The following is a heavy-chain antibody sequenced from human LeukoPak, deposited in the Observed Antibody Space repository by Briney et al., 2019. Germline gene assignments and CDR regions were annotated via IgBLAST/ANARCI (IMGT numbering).Heavy chain of an antibody. J-gene: IGHJ4*02. CDR2: IRGVRRSR. V-gene: IGHV3-21*01. CDR3: ARTHGTLTGTGFDY. Sequence: PGGSLRLSCAASGFTFSSYTMNWVRHAPGEGLEWVSSIRGVRRSRSSADSVRARFTTSRDNAKTSLFLQLNSLRAEDTAVYYCARTHGTLTGTGFDYWGQGTLVTVSS. CDR1: GFTFSSYT. D-gene: IGHD1-20*01.